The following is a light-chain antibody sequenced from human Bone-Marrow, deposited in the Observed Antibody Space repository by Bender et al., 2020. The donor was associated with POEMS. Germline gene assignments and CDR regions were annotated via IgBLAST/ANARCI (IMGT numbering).Light chain of an antibody. Sequence: QPALTQPASVSGSPGQSITISCTGTSSDVGGFNYVSWYQQYPGNAPKLLIYDVDNRPSGVSNRFSGSKSGNTATLTISRVEAGDEADYYCQVFDGSRDHQGVFGGGTKLTVL. CDR3: QVFDGSRDHQGV. V-gene: IGLV2-14*03. J-gene: IGLJ3*02. CDR1: SSDVGGFNY. CDR2: DVD.